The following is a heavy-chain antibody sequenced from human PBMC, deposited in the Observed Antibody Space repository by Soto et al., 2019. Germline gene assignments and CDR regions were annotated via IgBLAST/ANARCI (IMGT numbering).Heavy chain of an antibody. D-gene: IGHD7-27*01. CDR3: VKALTPLELGIVGADAFDI. Sequence: GGSLRLSCSASGFTFSSYAMHWVRQAPGKGLEYVSAISSNGGSTYYADSVKGRFTISRDNSKNTLYLQMSSLRAEDTAVYYCVKALTPLELGIVGADAFDIWGQGTMVTVSS. CDR1: GFTFSSYA. J-gene: IGHJ3*02. CDR2: ISSNGGST. V-gene: IGHV3-64D*06.